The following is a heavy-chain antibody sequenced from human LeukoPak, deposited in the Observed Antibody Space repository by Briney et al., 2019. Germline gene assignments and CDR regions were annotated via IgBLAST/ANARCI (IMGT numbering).Heavy chain of an antibody. CDR1: GYTVTSYY. D-gene: IGHD3-10*01. Sequence: GASVKVSCKTSGYTVTSYYISWVRQAPGQGLEWMAWISAYNGNTKYAQKFQGRVTMTTDTSTSTAYMELRSLRSDATAVYYCARDPLRFGELLGYFDYWGQGTLVTVSS. J-gene: IGHJ4*02. V-gene: IGHV1-18*01. CDR2: ISAYNGNT. CDR3: ARDPLRFGELLGYFDY.